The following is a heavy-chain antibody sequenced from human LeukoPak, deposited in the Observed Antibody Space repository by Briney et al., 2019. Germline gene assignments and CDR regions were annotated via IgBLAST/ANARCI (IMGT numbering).Heavy chain of an antibody. J-gene: IGHJ4*02. D-gene: IGHD2-2*01. CDR3: AKVRGLVVLDY. CDR1: GFTFSSYG. CDR2: ISYDGSNK. V-gene: IGHV3-30*18. Sequence: GGSLRLSCAASGFTFSSYGMHWVRQAPGKGLEWVAVISYDGSNKYYADSVKGRFTIFRDNSKNTLYLQMNSLRAEDTAVYYCAKVRGLVVLDYWGQGTLVTVSS.